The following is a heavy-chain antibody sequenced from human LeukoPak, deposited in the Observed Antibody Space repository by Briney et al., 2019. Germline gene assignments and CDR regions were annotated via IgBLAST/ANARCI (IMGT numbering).Heavy chain of an antibody. Sequence: SETLSLTCTVSGASFNSDDQYWSWIRQSPGKGLEWIGSIHPSGMLYNNPSLESRVTMSRDTSKNQFPLNLNSVTAADTAVYFCSRGLDSRKLGYWGQGTLVTVSS. CDR1: GASFNSDDQY. J-gene: IGHJ4*02. V-gene: IGHV4-31*03. CDR3: SRGLDSRKLGY. CDR2: IHPSGML. D-gene: IGHD3-22*01.